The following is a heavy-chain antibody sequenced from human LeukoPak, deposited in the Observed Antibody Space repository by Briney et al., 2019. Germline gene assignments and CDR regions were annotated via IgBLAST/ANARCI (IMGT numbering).Heavy chain of an antibody. CDR2: IYYSGST. CDR3: ARGAHYYDSSGYYNWFDP. J-gene: IGHJ5*02. CDR1: GGSISSYY. Sequence: SETLSLTCTVSGGSISSYYWSWIRQPPGKGLEWIGYIYYSGSTNYNPSLKSRVTMSVDTSKNQFSLKLRSVTAADTAVYYCARGAHYYDSSGYYNWFDPWGQGTLVTVSS. D-gene: IGHD3-22*01. V-gene: IGHV4-59*01.